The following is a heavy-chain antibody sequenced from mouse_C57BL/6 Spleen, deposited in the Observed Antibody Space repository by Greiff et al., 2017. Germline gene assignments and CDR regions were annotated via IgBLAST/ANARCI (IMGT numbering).Heavy chain of an antibody. Sequence: VQLQQSGAELVMPGASVKLSCKASGYTFPSYWMHWVKQRPGQGLEWIGEIDPSDSTTNYTQKFKSQYTLTVDKSFITAYMPLSSLTADDSAVYYCARGHYGSYGYFDGWGTGTTVTVSS. CDR3: ARGHYGSYGYFDG. V-gene: IGHV1-69*01. CDR2: IDPSDSTT. J-gene: IGHJ1*03. CDR1: GYTFPSYW. D-gene: IGHD2-2*01.